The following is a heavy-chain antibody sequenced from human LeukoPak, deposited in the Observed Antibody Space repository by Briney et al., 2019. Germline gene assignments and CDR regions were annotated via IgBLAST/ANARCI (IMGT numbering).Heavy chain of an antibody. J-gene: IGHJ4*02. V-gene: IGHV4-59*01. Sequence: PSETLSLTCTVSGGSISSYYWSWIRQPPGKGLEWIGYIYYSGSTNYNPSLKSRVTISVDTSKNQFSLKLSSVTAADTAVYYCARRWAAQFDYWGQGTLVTVSS. CDR3: ARRWAAQFDY. CDR1: GGSISSYY. D-gene: IGHD4-23*01. CDR2: IYYSGST.